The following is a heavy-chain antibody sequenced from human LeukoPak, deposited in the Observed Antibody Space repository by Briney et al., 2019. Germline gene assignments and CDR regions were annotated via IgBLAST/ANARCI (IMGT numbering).Heavy chain of an antibody. D-gene: IGHD6-25*01. CDR2: ISYDGSNK. CDR3: ARDPPRIAASGSGG. Sequence: PGKSLRLSCAASGFTFSSYAMHWVRHAPGKGLEWVAVISYDGSNKNYADSLKGRFTISRDNSKNSLYLQMTNVSAEDTAVYYCARDPPRIAASGSGGWGQGTGVSVPS. V-gene: IGHV3-30*14. J-gene: IGHJ4*02. CDR1: GFTFSSYA.